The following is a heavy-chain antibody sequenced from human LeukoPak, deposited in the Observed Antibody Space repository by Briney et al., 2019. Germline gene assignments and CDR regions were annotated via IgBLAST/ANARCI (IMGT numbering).Heavy chain of an antibody. J-gene: IGHJ3*02. Sequence: SETLSLTCTVSGGSISSSSYYWGWIRQPPGKGLEWIGSIYYSGSTYYNPSLKSRVTISVDTSKNQFSLKLSSVTAADTAVYYCASLSENYYDSAEDAFDIWGQGTMVTVSS. CDR1: GGSISSSSYY. D-gene: IGHD3-22*01. V-gene: IGHV4-39*07. CDR3: ASLSENYYDSAEDAFDI. CDR2: IYYSGST.